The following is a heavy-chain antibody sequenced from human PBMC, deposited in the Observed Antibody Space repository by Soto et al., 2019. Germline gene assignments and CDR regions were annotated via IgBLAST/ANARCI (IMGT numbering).Heavy chain of an antibody. J-gene: IGHJ4*02. Sequence: ASVKVSCKASGYTFTSYYMHWVRQAPGQGLEWMGIINPSGGSTIYAQKFQGRVTMTRDTSTSTVYMELSSLRSEDTAVYYCARARGLVASALWGQGTLVTVSS. CDR1: GYTFTSYY. CDR2: INPSGGST. CDR3: ARARGLVASAL. V-gene: IGHV1-46*01. D-gene: IGHD5-12*01.